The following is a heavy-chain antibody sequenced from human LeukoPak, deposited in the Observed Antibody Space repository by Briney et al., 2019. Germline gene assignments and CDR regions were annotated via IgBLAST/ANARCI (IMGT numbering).Heavy chain of an antibody. CDR3: ARTSAGDYVDY. J-gene: IGHJ4*02. Sequence: KPGGSLRLSCAASGFPFSSFEMNWVPQAPGKGLEWVSYISSSGTTIYYADSVKGRFTISRDNAKNSLYLQMNSLRAEDTAIYYCARTSAGDYVDYWGQGTLVTVSS. CDR1: GFPFSSFE. D-gene: IGHD6-25*01. CDR2: ISSSGTTI. V-gene: IGHV3-48*03.